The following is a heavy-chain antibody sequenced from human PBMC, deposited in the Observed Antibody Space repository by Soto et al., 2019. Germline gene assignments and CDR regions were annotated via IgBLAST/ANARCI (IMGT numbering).Heavy chain of an antibody. D-gene: IGHD3-16*01. Sequence: EVQLLESGGGLVQPGGSLRLSCAASGFSFGSYPMSWVRQAPGKGLEWVSRISGSGGATSYADSVKGRLTIPRDNSKNTLYLQLNSLRAEDTAIYYCAEGAGGAVHYWGQGTLVSVSA. J-gene: IGHJ4*02. CDR3: AEGAGGAVHY. CDR1: GFSFGSYP. CDR2: ISGSGGAT. V-gene: IGHV3-23*01.